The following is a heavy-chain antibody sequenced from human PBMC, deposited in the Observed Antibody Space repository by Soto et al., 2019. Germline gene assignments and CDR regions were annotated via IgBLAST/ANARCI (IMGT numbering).Heavy chain of an antibody. CDR3: ARGDTIFESSERYYHYGLDV. J-gene: IGHJ6*02. V-gene: IGHV1-69*06. CDR2: IIPLFGTT. CDR1: EGTFNSYG. Sequence: QVKLVQSRAEVKKPGSSVRVSCKASEGTFNSYGLSWVRQAPGQGLQWMGGIIPLFGTTNYAHQLEGRVTITADTSTTTTYMELSGLRPGDTAVYYCARGDTIFESSERYYHYGLDVWGQGTTVIVSS. D-gene: IGHD3-3*01.